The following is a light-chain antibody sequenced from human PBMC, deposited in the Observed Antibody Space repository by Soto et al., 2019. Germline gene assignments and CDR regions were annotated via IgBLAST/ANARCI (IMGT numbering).Light chain of an antibody. CDR2: GAS. CDR3: PQYNNWPRK. V-gene: IGKV3-15*01. J-gene: IGKJ1*01. Sequence: EIVMTQSPATLSVSPGERATLACRASQSGSSNLAWYQQKPGQAPRLLIYGASTRTTGIPASLSGSGSGTEFTRTISSLQSEDFAVYYCPQYNNWPRKFGQGTKVEIK. CDR1: QSGSSN.